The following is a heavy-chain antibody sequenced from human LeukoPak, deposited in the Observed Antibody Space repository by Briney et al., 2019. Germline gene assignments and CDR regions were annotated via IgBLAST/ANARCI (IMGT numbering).Heavy chain of an antibody. V-gene: IGHV1-69*13. CDR2: IIPIFGTA. Sequence: SVKVSCKASGGTFSSYAISWVRQAPGQGLEWMGGIIPIFGTANYAQKFQGRVTITADESTGTAYMELSSLRSEDTAVYYCARDRSSSSGWFDPWGQGTLVTVSS. CDR1: GGTFSSYA. J-gene: IGHJ5*02. D-gene: IGHD6-6*01. CDR3: ARDRSSSSGWFDP.